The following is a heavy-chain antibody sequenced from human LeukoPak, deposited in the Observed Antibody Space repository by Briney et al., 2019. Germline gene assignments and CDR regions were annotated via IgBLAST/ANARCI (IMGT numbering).Heavy chain of an antibody. Sequence: ASVKVSCKASGYIFTTYGITWVRQAPGQGLEWMGWISSYNGNTNYAQNLRARVTMTTDTSTNTAYMELRSLRSDDTAIYYCARDGHSSSWPYYFDYWGQGTLVTVSA. CDR1: GYIFTTYG. CDR3: ARDGHSSSWPYYFDY. J-gene: IGHJ4*02. CDR2: ISSYNGNT. V-gene: IGHV1-18*01. D-gene: IGHD6-13*01.